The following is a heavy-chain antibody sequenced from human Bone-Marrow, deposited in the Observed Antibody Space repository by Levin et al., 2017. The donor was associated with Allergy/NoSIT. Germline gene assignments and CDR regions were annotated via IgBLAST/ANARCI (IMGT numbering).Heavy chain of an antibody. Sequence: GESLKISCVVSGFTFSSYAMSWVRQVPGKGLEWVSHISGSGDATYYADSVKGRFVISRDNSKNTVYLQMNNLRAEDTAVYYCARDSSSYNYWSDYYVGWFDPWGQGTQVSVCS. CDR1: GFTFSSYA. CDR2: ISGSGDAT. CDR3: ARDSSSYNYWSDYYVGWFDP. D-gene: IGHD3-3*01. V-gene: IGHV3-23*01. J-gene: IGHJ5*02.